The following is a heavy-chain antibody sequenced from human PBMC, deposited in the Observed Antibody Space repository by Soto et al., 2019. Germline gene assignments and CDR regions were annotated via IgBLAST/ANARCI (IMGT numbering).Heavy chain of an antibody. CDR2: IYYSGST. Sequence: SETLSLTCTVSGGSISSSSYYWGWIRQPPGKGLEWIGSIYYSGSTYYNPSLKSRVTISADTPTNQFSLKLSSVTAADTVVYYCARWSHIVVVPAANWFDPWGQGTLVTVSS. J-gene: IGHJ5*02. V-gene: IGHV4-39*01. CDR3: ARWSHIVVVPAANWFDP. CDR1: GGSISSSSYY. D-gene: IGHD2-2*01.